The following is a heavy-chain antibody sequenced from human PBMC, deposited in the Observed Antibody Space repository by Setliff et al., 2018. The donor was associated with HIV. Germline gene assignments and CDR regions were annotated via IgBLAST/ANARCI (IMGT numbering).Heavy chain of an antibody. CDR2: INPGGGST. CDR1: GDTFTDYF. CDR3: ARIKGLPYYNLWSGYVDY. V-gene: IGHV1-46*01. D-gene: IGHD3-3*01. J-gene: IGHJ4*02. Sequence: GASVKVSCKASGDTFTDYFIHWVRQAPGQGLEWMGIINPGGGSTTYAQKFQERVTITRDMSTSTAYMELSSLRSEDTAVYYCARIKGLPYYNLWSGYVDYWGQGTLVTVSS.